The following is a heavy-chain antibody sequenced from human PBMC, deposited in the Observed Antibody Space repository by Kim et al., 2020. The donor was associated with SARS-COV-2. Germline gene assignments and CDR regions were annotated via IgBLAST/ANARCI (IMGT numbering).Heavy chain of an antibody. CDR1: DFTVNNNY. CDR2: IYSGGST. Sequence: GGSLRLSCAASDFTVNNNYMSWVRQAPGKGLEWVSVIYSGGSTYYADSVKGRFTISRDNSKNTLYLQMNSLRIDDTAVYYCARQRWNCAFDYWGQGTLVTVSS. V-gene: IGHV3-53*01. CDR3: ARQRWNCAFDY. D-gene: IGHD1-7*01. J-gene: IGHJ4*02.